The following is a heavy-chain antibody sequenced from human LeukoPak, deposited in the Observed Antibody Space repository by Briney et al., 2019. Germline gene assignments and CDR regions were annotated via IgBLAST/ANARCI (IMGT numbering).Heavy chain of an antibody. Sequence: GGSLRLSCAASGFTFSSYSMNWVRQAPGKGLEWVSSISSSSSYIYYADSVKGRSTISRDNAKNSLYLQMNSLRAEDTAVYYCARESATAGDFDYWGQGTLVTVSS. V-gene: IGHV3-21*01. CDR2: ISSSSSYI. CDR3: ARESATAGDFDY. CDR1: GFTFSSYS. D-gene: IGHD1-26*01. J-gene: IGHJ4*02.